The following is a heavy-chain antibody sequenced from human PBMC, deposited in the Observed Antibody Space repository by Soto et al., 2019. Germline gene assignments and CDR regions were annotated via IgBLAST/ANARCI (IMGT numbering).Heavy chain of an antibody. J-gene: IGHJ5*02. CDR3: TKRLNDVSKLSPWLDP. D-gene: IGHD1-1*01. CDR2: ISPDTSRT. Sequence: EVQLVQSGAEVKKPGESLKISCKGSEYSFANQWIGWVRQMPGKGLEWVGIISPDTSRTLYSPSLQGQVTISVDKSISTVYLQWNSLKASDTAMYYCTKRLNDVSKLSPWLDPWGQGTLVTVSS. CDR1: EYSFANQW. V-gene: IGHV5-51*01.